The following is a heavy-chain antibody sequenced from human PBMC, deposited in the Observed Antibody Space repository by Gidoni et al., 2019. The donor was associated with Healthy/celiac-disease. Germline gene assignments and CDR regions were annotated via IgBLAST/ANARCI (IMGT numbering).Heavy chain of an antibody. CDR2: MNPNSGNT. CDR3: ASTRIAAAGIIDY. V-gene: IGHV1-8*01. D-gene: IGHD6-13*01. CDR1: ALTFTTYD. J-gene: IGHJ4*02. Sequence: TSALTFTTYDINWVRQATGQGLEWMGWMNPNSGNTGYAQKFQGRVTMTRNTSISTAYMELSSLRSEDTAVYYCASTRIAAAGIIDYWGQGTLVTVSS.